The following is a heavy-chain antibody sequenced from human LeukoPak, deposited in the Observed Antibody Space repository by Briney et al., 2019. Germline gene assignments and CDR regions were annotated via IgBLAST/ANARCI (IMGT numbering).Heavy chain of an antibody. CDR1: GGSFSGYY. Sequence: KPSETLSLTCAVYGGSFSGYYWSWIRQPPGKGLGWIGGINHSGSTNYNPSLKSRVTISVDTSKNQFSLKLSSVTAADTAVYYCATNRDYYYYYGMDVWGQGTTVTVSS. D-gene: IGHD1-14*01. V-gene: IGHV4-34*01. CDR3: ATNRDYYYYYGMDV. CDR2: INHSGST. J-gene: IGHJ6*02.